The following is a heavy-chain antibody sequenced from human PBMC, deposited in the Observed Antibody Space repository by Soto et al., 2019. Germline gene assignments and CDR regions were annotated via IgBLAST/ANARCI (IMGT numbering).Heavy chain of an antibody. CDR3: ARGGRGYYDSSGTLPDYYYYGMDV. Sequence: SVKVSCKASGGTFSSYAISWVRQAPGQGLEWMGGIIPIFGTANYAQKFQGRVTITADESTSTAYMELSSLRSEDTAVYYCARGGRGYYDSSGTLPDYYYYGMDVWGQGTTVTVSS. CDR2: IIPIFGTA. J-gene: IGHJ6*02. CDR1: GGTFSSYA. D-gene: IGHD3-22*01. V-gene: IGHV1-69*13.